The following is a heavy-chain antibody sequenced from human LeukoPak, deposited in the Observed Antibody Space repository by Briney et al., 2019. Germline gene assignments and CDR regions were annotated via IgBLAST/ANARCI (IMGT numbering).Heavy chain of an antibody. V-gene: IGHV7-4-1*02. CDR3: ATEKPAAGIMEDDY. CDR2: INTNTGNP. Sequence: ASVKVSCKASGYTFTSYAMNWVRQAPGQGLEWMGWINTNTGNPTYAQGFTGRFVFSLDTSVSTAYLQISSLKAEDTAVYYCATEKPAAGIMEDDYWGQGTLVTVSS. D-gene: IGHD6-13*01. J-gene: IGHJ4*02. CDR1: GYTFTSYA.